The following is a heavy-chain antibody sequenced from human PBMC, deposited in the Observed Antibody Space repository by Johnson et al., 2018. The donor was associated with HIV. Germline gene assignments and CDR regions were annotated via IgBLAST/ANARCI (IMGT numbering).Heavy chain of an antibody. CDR1: RFPFYNYW. CDR3: ARDGIYSSLHDAFDI. Sequence: VQLVESGGGVVYPGESLRLSCVGSRFPFYNYWMSWVRQAPGRGLEWVANIDQAGNDDYYVDSLAGRFTISRDNAKKTLSLQMDNLRTEDTAIYYCARDGIYSSLHDAFDIWGKGTLVIVSS. D-gene: IGHD3-22*01. V-gene: IGHV3-7*05. CDR2: IDQAGNDD. J-gene: IGHJ3*02.